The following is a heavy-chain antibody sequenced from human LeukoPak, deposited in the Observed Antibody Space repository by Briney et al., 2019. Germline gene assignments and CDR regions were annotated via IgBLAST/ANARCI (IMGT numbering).Heavy chain of an antibody. CDR1: GLTFNSYS. D-gene: IGHD6-19*01. CDR3: AGGSSRNSYYFDC. CDR2: ISSSSAFI. J-gene: IGHJ4*02. V-gene: IGHV3-21*01. Sequence: GGSLRPSCAASGLTFNSYSMNWVRQAPGKGLEWVSSISSSSAFIYYADSVKGRFTISRDNAQNSVYLHLNSLRAEDTAVYYCAGGSSRNSYYFDCWGQGTLVTVSS.